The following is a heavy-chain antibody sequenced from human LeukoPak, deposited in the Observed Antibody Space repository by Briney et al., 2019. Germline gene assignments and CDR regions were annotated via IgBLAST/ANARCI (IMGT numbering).Heavy chain of an antibody. V-gene: IGHV4-34*01. Sequence: SETLSLTCAVYDGSFSGYYWSWIRQPPGKGLEWIGEINHSGSTNYNPSLKSRVTISVDTSKNQFSLKLSSVTAADTAVYYCARGGQVAAAGPFDYWGQGTLVTVSS. J-gene: IGHJ4*02. D-gene: IGHD6-13*01. CDR3: ARGGQVAAAGPFDY. CDR2: INHSGST. CDR1: DGSFSGYY.